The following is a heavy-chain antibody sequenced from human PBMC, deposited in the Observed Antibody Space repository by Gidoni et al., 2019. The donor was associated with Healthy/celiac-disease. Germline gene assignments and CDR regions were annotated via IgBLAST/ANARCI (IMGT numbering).Heavy chain of an antibody. V-gene: IGHV4-34*01. CDR3: ARVNRELRYFDWLRNAFDI. CDR1: GGSFSGYY. CDR2: INHSGST. D-gene: IGHD3-9*01. J-gene: IGHJ3*02. Sequence: QVQLQQWGAGLLKPSETLSLTCAVYGGSFSGYYWSWIRQPPGKGLEWIGAINHSGSTNYNPSLKSRVTISVDTSKNQFSLKLSSVTAADTAVYYCARVNRELRYFDWLRNAFDIWGQGTMVTVSS.